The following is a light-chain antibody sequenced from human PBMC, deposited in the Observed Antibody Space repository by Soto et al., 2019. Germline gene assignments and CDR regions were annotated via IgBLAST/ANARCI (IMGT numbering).Light chain of an antibody. CDR2: DAS. J-gene: IGKJ4*01. V-gene: IGKV3-11*01. CDR3: QQRSNWTLT. Sequence: EIVFTQSPATLSLSPGERATLSCSPSQGVSSYLAWDQQKPGQAPRLLIYDASNTATGIPARFSGSGSGTDFTLTISSLEPEDFAVYYCQQRSNWTLTFGGGTKVDIK. CDR1: QGVSSY.